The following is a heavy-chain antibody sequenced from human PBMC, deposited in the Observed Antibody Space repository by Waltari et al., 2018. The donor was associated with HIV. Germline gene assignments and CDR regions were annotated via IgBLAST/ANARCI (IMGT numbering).Heavy chain of an antibody. V-gene: IGHV3-74*01. CDR3: ARDVAGVGSY. Sequence: EVQLVESGGDLVQPGGSLRLSCAASGFTFSRYWMHWVRQAPGKGLAWVSRSNEDGSITDYADSVKGRFTISRDNAKNTLYLHMNSLRAEDTAVYFCARDVAGVGSYWGQGTLVSVSS. CDR1: GFTFSRYW. J-gene: IGHJ4*02. D-gene: IGHD3-10*01. CDR2: SNEDGSIT.